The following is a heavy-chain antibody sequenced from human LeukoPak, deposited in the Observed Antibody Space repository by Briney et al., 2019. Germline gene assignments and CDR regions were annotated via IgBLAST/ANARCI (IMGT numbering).Heavy chain of an antibody. J-gene: IGHJ4*02. CDR1: GFAVSSNY. D-gene: IGHD2/OR15-2a*01. V-gene: IGHV3-66*02. CDR3: ARAREYLAIDY. CDR2: LYSAGNT. Sequence: GGSLRLSCAASGFAVSSNYMNWVRQAPGKGLEWVSVLYSAGNTFYAGSVKGRFTISRDNSKNTLYLQMNSLRPEDTAVYYCARAREYLAIDYWGQGTLATVSS.